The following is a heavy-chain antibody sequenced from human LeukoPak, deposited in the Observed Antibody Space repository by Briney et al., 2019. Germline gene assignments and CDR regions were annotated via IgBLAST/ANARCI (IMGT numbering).Heavy chain of an antibody. CDR2: ISSSSSYI. J-gene: IGHJ4*02. CDR3: ARHLLRGQNFDY. Sequence: PGGSLRLSCAASGFTFSTYSMNWVRQAPGKGLEWVSSISSSSSYIYYADSVKGRFTISRDNAKNSLYLQMNSLRAEDTAVFYCARHLLRGQNFDYWGQGTLVTVSS. CDR1: GFTFSTYS. V-gene: IGHV3-21*01.